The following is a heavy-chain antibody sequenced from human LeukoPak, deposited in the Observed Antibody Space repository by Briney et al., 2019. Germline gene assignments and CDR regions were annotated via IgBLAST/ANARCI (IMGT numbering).Heavy chain of an antibody. Sequence: SETLSLTCTVSGYSISSGYSWGWIRQPPGKGLEWIGSIHHSGRTYYNPSLKSRVTLSVDTSKNQFSLRLSSVTAADTAVYYCARVLLEYLPDWGYMDVWGRGTTVTGSS. V-gene: IGHV4-38-2*02. D-gene: IGHD1-14*01. J-gene: IGHJ6*03. CDR3: ARVLLEYLPDWGYMDV. CDR2: IHHSGRT. CDR1: GYSISSGYS.